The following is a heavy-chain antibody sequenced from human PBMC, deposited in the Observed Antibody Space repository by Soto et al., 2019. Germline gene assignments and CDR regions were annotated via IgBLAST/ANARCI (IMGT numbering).Heavy chain of an antibody. V-gene: IGHV3-72*01. J-gene: IGHJ4*02. CDR3: ARGVVSTGYFDY. CDR2: SRDKVHSHTT. CDR1: GFTFSDHY. Sequence: EVQLAESGGGLVQPGGSLRLSCAASGFTFSDHYMDWVRQAPGKGLEWVGRSRDKVHSHTTEYAASVKGRFTISRGDSENSLYLQMTSLKTEDTAVYYCARGVVSTGYFDYWGPGTRVTVSS. D-gene: IGHD5-12*01.